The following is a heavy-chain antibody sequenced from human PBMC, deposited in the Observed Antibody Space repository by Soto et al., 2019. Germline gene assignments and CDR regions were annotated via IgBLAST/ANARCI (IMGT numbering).Heavy chain of an antibody. J-gene: IGHJ4*02. V-gene: IGHV4-34*01. Sequence: PSETLSLTCAVYGGSFSGYYWSWIRQPPRKGLEWIGEINHSGSTNYNPSLKSRVTISVDTSKNQFSLKLSSVTAADTAVYYCARSDILTGSSYDYWGQGTLVTVS. CDR3: ARSDILTGSSYDY. CDR1: GGSFSGYY. D-gene: IGHD3-9*01. CDR2: INHSGST.